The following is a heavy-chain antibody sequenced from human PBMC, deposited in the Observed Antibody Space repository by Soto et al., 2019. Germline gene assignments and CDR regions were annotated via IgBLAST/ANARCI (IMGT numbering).Heavy chain of an antibody. CDR1: GGSFSGYY. J-gene: IGHJ5*02. CDR2: INHSGRT. Sequence: SETLSLTCAVYGGSFSGYYWSWIRQPPGKGLEWIGEINHSGRTNSNPSLKSRDTKSVDTSKNQFSLKLGSVTAADPAVYCFARGPPVTNLYQLLLAWFDPWGQGTLVTVSS. D-gene: IGHD2-2*01. CDR3: ARGPPVTNLYQLLLAWFDP. V-gene: IGHV4-34*01.